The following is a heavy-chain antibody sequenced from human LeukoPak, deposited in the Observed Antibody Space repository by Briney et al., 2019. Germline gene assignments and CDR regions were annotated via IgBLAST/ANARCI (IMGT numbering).Heavy chain of an antibody. CDR1: GFTFSTYA. CDR2: IRGSGDIT. J-gene: IGHJ4*02. Sequence: GGSLRLSCAASGFTFSTYAMSWVRQAPGKGLEWVSAIRGSGDITDYADSVKGRFTISRDNSKNTLYLQMNSLRAEDTAVYYCAKEAVGKTGDPGPLAGWGQGTLVTVSS. CDR3: AKEAVGKTGDPGPLAG. D-gene: IGHD4-17*01. V-gene: IGHV3-23*01.